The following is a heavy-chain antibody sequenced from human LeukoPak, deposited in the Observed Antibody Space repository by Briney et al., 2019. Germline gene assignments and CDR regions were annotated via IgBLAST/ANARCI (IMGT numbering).Heavy chain of an antibody. V-gene: IGHV3-53*01. CDR2: IYSDNT. CDR3: ARVGFWSGYYTAYYYYMDV. Sequence: GGSLRLSCTVSGFTVSSNSMSWVRQAPGKGLEWVSFIYSDNTHYSDSVKGRFTISRDNSKNTLYLQMNSLRAEDTALYYCARVGFWSGYYTAYYYYMDVWGKGTTVTVSS. D-gene: IGHD3-3*01. J-gene: IGHJ6*03. CDR1: GFTVSSNS.